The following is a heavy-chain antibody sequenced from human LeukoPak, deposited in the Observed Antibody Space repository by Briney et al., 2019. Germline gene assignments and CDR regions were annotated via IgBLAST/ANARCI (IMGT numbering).Heavy chain of an antibody. V-gene: IGHV4-59*01. CDR2: IYYSEST. J-gene: IGHJ4*02. CDR1: GGSISSYY. Sequence: SETLSLTCTVSGGSISSYYWSWIRQPPGKGLEWIGYIYYSESTNYNPSLKSRVTISVDTSKNQFSLKLSSVTAADTAVYYCARGYCSGGSCYSDYWGQGTLVTVSS. CDR3: ARGYCSGGSCYSDY. D-gene: IGHD2-15*01.